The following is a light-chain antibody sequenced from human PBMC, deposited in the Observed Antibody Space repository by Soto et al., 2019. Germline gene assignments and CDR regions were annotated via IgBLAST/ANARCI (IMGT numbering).Light chain of an antibody. CDR1: SSNVGSNT. J-gene: IGLJ3*02. V-gene: IGLV1-44*01. CDR2: SDD. Sequence: QSFLTQPPSASGTPGQRVTISCSGSSSNVGSNTVSWYQQLPGTAPKVLIYSDDQRPSGVPDRFSGSRPGSSASLAISGLQSGDEADYYCASWEDSLNGWVIGGGTQLTVL. CDR3: ASWEDSLNGWV.